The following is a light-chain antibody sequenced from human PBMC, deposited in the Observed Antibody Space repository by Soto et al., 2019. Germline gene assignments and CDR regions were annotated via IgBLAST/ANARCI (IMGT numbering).Light chain of an antibody. CDR1: QSLLHINGYNY. CDR2: LGS. J-gene: IGKJ1*01. CDR3: MQALQTPPT. Sequence: DIVMTQPQLSLPVTPGEPASISCRSSQSLLHINGYNYLDWYLQKPGQSPQLLIYLGSNRASGVPDRFSGSGSGTDFTLKISRVEAEDVGVYYCMQALQTPPTFGQGTKVEIK. V-gene: IGKV2-28*01.